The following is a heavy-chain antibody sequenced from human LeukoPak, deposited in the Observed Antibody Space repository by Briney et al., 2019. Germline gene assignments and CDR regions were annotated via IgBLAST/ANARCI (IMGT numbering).Heavy chain of an antibody. CDR3: ARAFGGGFDN. CDR1: GFTFSSYW. Sequence: GGSLRLSCEGSGFTFSSYWMAWVRQAPGKGLEWVANIKQDGSEKYYVDSVKGRFTISRDNAKNSLSLQMNSLRAEDTAVYYCARAFGGGFDNWGQGTLVTVSS. CDR2: IKQDGSEK. V-gene: IGHV3-7*01. D-gene: IGHD3-16*01. J-gene: IGHJ4*02.